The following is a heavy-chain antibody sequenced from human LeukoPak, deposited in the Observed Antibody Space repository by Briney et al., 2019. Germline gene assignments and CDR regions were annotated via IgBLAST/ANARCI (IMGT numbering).Heavy chain of an antibody. CDR3: AKSMSGPNDY. V-gene: IGHV3-74*01. Sequence: PGGSLRLSCAAFGFTFSSYAMSWVRQAPGKGLVWVSRITPDGSGTDYADSVKGRFTISRDNAKNTLYLQMNSLRVEDTAVYYCAKSMSGPNDYWGQGTLVTVSS. CDR1: GFTFSSYA. J-gene: IGHJ4*02. CDR2: ITPDGSGT. D-gene: IGHD3-3*01.